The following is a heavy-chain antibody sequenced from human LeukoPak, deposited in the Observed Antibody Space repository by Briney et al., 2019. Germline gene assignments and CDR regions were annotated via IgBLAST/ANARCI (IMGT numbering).Heavy chain of an antibody. CDR1: GGSISSYY. J-gene: IGHJ4*02. V-gene: IGHV4-59*12. Sequence: SETLSLTCTVSGGSISSYYWSWIRQPPGKGLEWIGYIYYSGSTNYNPSLKSRVTISVDTSKNQFSLKLSSVTAADTAVYYCASYQNLYGACDYWGQGTLVTVSS. CDR3: ASYQNLYGACDY. D-gene: IGHD4-17*01. CDR2: IYYSGST.